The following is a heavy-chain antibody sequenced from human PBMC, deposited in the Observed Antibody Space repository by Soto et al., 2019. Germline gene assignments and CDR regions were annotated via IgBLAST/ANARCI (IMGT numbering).Heavy chain of an antibody. CDR3: ERHFGRVTYYY. CDR2: INPNSGGT. CDR1: GYTFTGYY. J-gene: IGHJ4*02. V-gene: IGHV1-2*04. D-gene: IGHD3-16*01. Sequence: SVKVSCKASGYTFTGYYMHWVRQAPGQGLEWMGWINPNSGGTNYAQKFQGWVTMTRDTSISTAYMELSRLRSDDTAVYYCERHFGRVTYYYWGQGILVTVSS.